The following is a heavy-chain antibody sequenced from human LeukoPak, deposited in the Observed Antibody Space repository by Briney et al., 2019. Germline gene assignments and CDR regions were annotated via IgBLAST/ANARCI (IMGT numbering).Heavy chain of an antibody. CDR3: ARGYTCGY. D-gene: IGHD5-18*01. J-gene: IGHJ4*02. V-gene: IGHV3-7*04. Sequence: DGTEEYYGGSVRGRFTISRDNAKNSLYLQMNSLRAEDTAVYYCARGYTCGYWGQGTLVIVSS. CDR2: DGTEE.